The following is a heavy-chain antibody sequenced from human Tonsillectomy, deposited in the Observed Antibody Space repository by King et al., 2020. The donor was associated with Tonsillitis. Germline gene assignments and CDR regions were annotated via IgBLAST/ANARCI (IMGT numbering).Heavy chain of an antibody. CDR3: ARGYYDSTGYYSDSFDI. CDR1: GASISSGDYY. Sequence: QLQESGPGLVKPSETLSLTCNVSGASISSGDYYWSWIRQHPGKGLEWIGYIYNSGSNFYNPSLKTRVTISADTSKNHFSLSLTSLTAADTAVYYCARGYYDSTGYYSDSFDIWGQGTLVTVSS. D-gene: IGHD3-22*01. CDR2: IYNSGSN. J-gene: IGHJ3*02. V-gene: IGHV4-31*03.